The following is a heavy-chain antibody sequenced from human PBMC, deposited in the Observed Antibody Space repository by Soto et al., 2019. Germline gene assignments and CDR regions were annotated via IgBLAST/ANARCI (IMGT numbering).Heavy chain of an antibody. Sequence: ASVKVSCKASGYTFTSYYMHWVRQAPGQGLEWMGIINPSGGSTSYAQKFQGRVTMTRDTSTSTVYMELSSLRSEDTAVYYCARVGYCTNGVCPRGDYMDVWGKGTTVTVSS. CDR1: GYTFTSYY. V-gene: IGHV1-46*03. CDR2: INPSGGST. J-gene: IGHJ6*03. CDR3: ARVGYCTNGVCPRGDYMDV. D-gene: IGHD2-8*01.